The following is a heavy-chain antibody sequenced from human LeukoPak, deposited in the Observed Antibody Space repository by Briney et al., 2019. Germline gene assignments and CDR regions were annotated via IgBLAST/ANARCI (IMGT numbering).Heavy chain of an antibody. Sequence: GGSLRLSCAASGFTFSSYSMNWVRQAPGKGLEWVSSISSSSGYIYYADSVKGRFTISRDNAKNSLYLQMNSLRAEDTAVYYCARVKHSGYDSLDYWGQGALVTVSS. J-gene: IGHJ4*02. CDR1: GFTFSSYS. V-gene: IGHV3-21*01. CDR2: ISSSSGYI. D-gene: IGHD5-12*01. CDR3: ARVKHSGYDSLDY.